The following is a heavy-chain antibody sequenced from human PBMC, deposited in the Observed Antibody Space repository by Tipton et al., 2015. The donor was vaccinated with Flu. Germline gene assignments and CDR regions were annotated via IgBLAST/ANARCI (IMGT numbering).Heavy chain of an antibody. J-gene: IGHJ4*02. CDR2: IAKDGSNK. V-gene: IGHV3-30*18. CDR1: GFTFSSYG. Sequence: SLRLSCAASGFTFSSYGMHWVRQAPGKGLEWVAVIAKDGSNKYYGDSVKGRFTISRDNSKNILYLQMNSLRADDTAVYSCAKVIPELVAGLDSWGQGTLVTVSS. CDR3: AKVIPELVAGLDS. D-gene: IGHD6-19*01.